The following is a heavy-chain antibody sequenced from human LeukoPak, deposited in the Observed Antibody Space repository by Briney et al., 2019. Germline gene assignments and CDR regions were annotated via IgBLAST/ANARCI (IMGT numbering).Heavy chain of an antibody. CDR2: ISGSGGSS. CDR3: AKGLHYYYYGSLNY. Sequence: GGSLRLSCVASEFYFSSYSINWVRQAPGKGLEWVASISGSGGSSYYADSVRGRFTISRDNSKRTQSLQMNSLRAEDTAVYYCAKGLHYYYYGSLNYWGQGTLVTVSS. D-gene: IGHD3-10*01. CDR1: EFYFSSYS. J-gene: IGHJ4*02. V-gene: IGHV3-23*01.